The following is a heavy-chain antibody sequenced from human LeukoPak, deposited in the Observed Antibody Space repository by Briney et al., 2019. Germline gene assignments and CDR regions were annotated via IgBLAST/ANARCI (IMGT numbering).Heavy chain of an antibody. J-gene: IGHJ4*02. D-gene: IGHD5-18*01. CDR1: GGSIRSYY. CDR2: IYYSGST. V-gene: IGHV4-59*01. Sequence: SETLSLTCTVSGGSIRSYYWSWIRHPPGKGLEWIGYIYYSGSTNYNPSLKSRVTISVDTSKNQFSLKLSSVTAADTAVYYCATRGRGYSYGWYWGQGTLVTVSS. CDR3: ATRGRGYSYGWY.